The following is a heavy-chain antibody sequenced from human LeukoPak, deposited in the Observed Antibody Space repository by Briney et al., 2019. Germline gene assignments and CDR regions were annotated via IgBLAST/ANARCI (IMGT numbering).Heavy chain of an antibody. J-gene: IGHJ6*02. V-gene: IGHV3-48*04. CDR3: AKDGSGSRGYYYGMDV. Sequence: GGSLRLSCAASGFTFSTYSMNWVRQAPGKGLEWVSYISSSSSTIYYADSVKGRFTISRDNAKNSLYLQMNSLRAEDTALYYCAKDGSGSRGYYYGMDVWGQGTTVTVSS. D-gene: IGHD1-26*01. CDR2: ISSSSSTI. CDR1: GFTFSTYS.